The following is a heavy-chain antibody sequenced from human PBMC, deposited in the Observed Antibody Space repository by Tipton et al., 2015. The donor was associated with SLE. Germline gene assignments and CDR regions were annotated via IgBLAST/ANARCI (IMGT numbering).Heavy chain of an antibody. CDR3: ARLAGTVDY. CDR2: IYYSGST. D-gene: IGHD6-13*01. CDR1: GGSISSSSYY. J-gene: IGHJ4*02. Sequence: TLSLTCTVSGGSISSSSYYWGWIRQPPGKGLEWIGNIYYSGSTYYNPSLKSRVTISVDTSKNQFSLKLSSVTAADTAVYYCARLAGTVDYWGQGTLVTVSS. V-gene: IGHV4-39*01.